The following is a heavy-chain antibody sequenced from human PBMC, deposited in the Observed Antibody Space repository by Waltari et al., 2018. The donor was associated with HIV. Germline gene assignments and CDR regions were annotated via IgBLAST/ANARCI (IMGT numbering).Heavy chain of an antibody. D-gene: IGHD1-26*01. Sequence: QLQLQESGPGLVKPSETLSLTCTVSGGSISSSSYYWGWIRQPPGKGLEWIGSIYYSGSTYYNPSLKSRVTISVDASKNQFSLKLSSVTAADTAVYYCERGGGSYFDYWGQGTLVTVSS. CDR2: IYYSGST. J-gene: IGHJ4*02. CDR3: ERGGGSYFDY. CDR1: GGSISSSSYY. V-gene: IGHV4-39*01.